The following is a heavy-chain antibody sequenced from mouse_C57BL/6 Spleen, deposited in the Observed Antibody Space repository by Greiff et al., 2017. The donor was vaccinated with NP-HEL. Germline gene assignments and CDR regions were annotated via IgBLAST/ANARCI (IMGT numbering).Heavy chain of an antibody. J-gene: IGHJ3*01. CDR3: TLICYGYLFAY. Sequence: VQLQQSGAELVRPGASVKLSCTASGFNIKDYYMHWVKQRPEQGLEWIGRIDPEDGDTEYAPKFQGKATMTADTSSNTAYLQLSSLTSEDTAVYYCTLICYGYLFAYWGQGTLVTVSA. CDR2: IDPEDGDT. V-gene: IGHV14-1*01. CDR1: GFNIKDYY. D-gene: IGHD2-2*01.